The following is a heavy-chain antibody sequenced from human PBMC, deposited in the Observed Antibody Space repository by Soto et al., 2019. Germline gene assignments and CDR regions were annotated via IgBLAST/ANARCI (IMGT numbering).Heavy chain of an antibody. Sequence: SETLSLTCTVSGGSISSYYWSWIRQPPGKGLEWIGYIYYSGSTNYNPSLKSRVTISVDTSKNQFSLKLSSVTAADTAVYYCARVSDVIAAAVLDYWGQGTLVTVSS. CDR2: IYYSGST. V-gene: IGHV4-59*01. CDR3: ARVSDVIAAAVLDY. CDR1: GGSISSYY. J-gene: IGHJ4*02. D-gene: IGHD6-13*01.